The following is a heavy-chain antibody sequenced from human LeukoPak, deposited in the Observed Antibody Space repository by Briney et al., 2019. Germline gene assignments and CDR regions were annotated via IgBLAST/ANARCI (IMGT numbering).Heavy chain of an antibody. CDR2: ISGSGGST. Sequence: GGSLRLSCAASGFTFSSYAMSWVRQAPGKGLEWVSAISGSGGSTYYADSVKGRFTISRDNSKNTLYLQMNSLRAEDTAVYYCAKEGTITMTVVVRDAFDIWGQGTMVTVSS. CDR3: AKEGTITMTVVVRDAFDI. J-gene: IGHJ3*02. V-gene: IGHV3-23*01. CDR1: GFTFSSYA. D-gene: IGHD3-22*01.